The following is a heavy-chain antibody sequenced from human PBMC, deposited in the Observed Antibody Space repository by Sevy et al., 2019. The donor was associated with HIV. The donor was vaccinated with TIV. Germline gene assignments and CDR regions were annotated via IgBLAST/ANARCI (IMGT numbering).Heavy chain of an antibody. CDR2: IKSKTDGGTT. J-gene: IGHJ4*02. CDR3: TTQGF. CDR1: GITLSNTW. V-gene: IGHV3-15*01. Sequence: GGSLRLSCAGSGITLSNTWMSWVRQAPGKGLEWMGRIKSKTDGGTTDYAAPVKGRFSISRDDSKNTLYLQMNSLKTEDTAVYYCTTQGFWGQGTLVTVSS.